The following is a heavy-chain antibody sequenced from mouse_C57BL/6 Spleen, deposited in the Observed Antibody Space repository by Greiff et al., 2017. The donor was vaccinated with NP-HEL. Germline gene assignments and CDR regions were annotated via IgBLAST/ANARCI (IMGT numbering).Heavy chain of an antibody. CDR1: GYTFTSYW. J-gene: IGHJ4*01. Sequence: VQLQQPGAELVKPGASVKMSCKASGYTFTSYWITWVKQRPGQGLEWIGRIYPGDGDTNYNGKFKGKATLTADKSSSTAYMQLSSLTSEDSAVYFCARFVYGYAMDYWGQGTSVTVSS. D-gene: IGHD1-1*01. V-gene: IGHV1-82*01. CDR3: ARFVYGYAMDY. CDR2: IYPGDGDT.